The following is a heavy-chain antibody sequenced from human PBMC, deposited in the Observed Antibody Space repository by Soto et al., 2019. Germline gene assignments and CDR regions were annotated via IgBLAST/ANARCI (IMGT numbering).Heavy chain of an antibody. CDR1: GFTFSSYA. CDR2: ISGSGGST. V-gene: IGHV3-23*01. Sequence: GGSLRLSCAASGFTFSSYAMSWVRQAPGKGLEWVSAISGSGGSTYYTDSVKGRFTISRDNSKNTLYLQMNSLRAEDTAVYYCAKDWGSSYDFWSGNDPDYGMDVWGQGTTVTVSS. J-gene: IGHJ6*02. CDR3: AKDWGSSYDFWSGNDPDYGMDV. D-gene: IGHD3-3*01.